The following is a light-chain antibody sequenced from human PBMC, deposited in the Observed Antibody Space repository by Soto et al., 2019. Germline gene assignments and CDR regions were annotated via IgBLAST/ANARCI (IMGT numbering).Light chain of an antibody. CDR1: QSVSSY. V-gene: IGKV3-11*01. CDR3: QQRSNWPIT. CDR2: DAS. J-gene: IGKJ5*01. Sequence: IVWKQSPATLSXXSREXPRLXGWASQSVSSYLAWYQQKPGQAHRLLIYDASNRATGIPDRFSGSGSGTDFTLTISSLEPEDFAVYYCQQRSNWPITFGQGTRMEIK.